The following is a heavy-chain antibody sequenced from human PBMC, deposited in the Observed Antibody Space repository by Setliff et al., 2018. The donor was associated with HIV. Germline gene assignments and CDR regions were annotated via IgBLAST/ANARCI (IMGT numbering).Heavy chain of an antibody. CDR3: ARDGGICSSTSCEAIGAFDI. J-gene: IGHJ3*02. CDR1: GLMFSTYW. Sequence: LRLSCAASGLMFSTYWMSWVRQAPGKGLEWVANIRQDGNEKYYVDSVKGRFTISRDNAKNSLYLHMNSLRDEDTAVYFCARDGGICSSTSCEAIGAFDIWGQGTMVTVSS. V-gene: IGHV3-7*01. D-gene: IGHD2-2*01. CDR2: IRQDGNEK.